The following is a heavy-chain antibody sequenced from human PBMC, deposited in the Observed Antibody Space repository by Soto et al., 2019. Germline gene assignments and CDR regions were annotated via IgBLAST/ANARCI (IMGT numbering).Heavy chain of an antibody. Sequence: SQTLSLTCAISGDSVSSNSAAWNWIRQSPSRGLEWLGRTYYRSKWYNDYAVSVKGRIIINPDTSKNQCSLQLNSVTPEDTAVYYCVRGYFDSSCYYYYYRMDVWGQGTRATVPS. J-gene: IGHJ6*02. V-gene: IGHV6-1*01. CDR2: TYYRSKWYN. CDR3: VRGYFDSSCYYYYYRMDV. CDR1: GDSVSSNSAA. D-gene: IGHD3-22*01.